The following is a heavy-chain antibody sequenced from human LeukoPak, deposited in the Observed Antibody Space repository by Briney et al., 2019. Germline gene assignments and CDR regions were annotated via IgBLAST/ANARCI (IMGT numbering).Heavy chain of an antibody. Sequence: PGGSLRLSCAASGFTFSSYAMHWVRQAPGKGLEWVAVISYDGSNKYYADSVKGRFTISRDNSKNTLYLQMNSLRAEDTAVYYCASTLSFDYWGQGTLVTVSS. CDR1: GFTFSSYA. CDR3: ASTLSFDY. CDR2: ISYDGSNK. J-gene: IGHJ4*02. V-gene: IGHV3-30*04.